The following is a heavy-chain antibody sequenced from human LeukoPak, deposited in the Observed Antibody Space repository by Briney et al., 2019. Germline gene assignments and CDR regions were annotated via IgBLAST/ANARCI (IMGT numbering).Heavy chain of an antibody. Sequence: GGSLRLSCAASGFTFSSYGMSWVRQAPGKGLEWVSAISGSGGSTYYADSVKGRFTISRDNSKNTLYLQMNSLRAEDTAVYYCAKLSHSSGYPTHFDYWGQGTLVTVSS. CDR1: GFTFSSYG. J-gene: IGHJ4*02. CDR2: ISGSGGST. CDR3: AKLSHSSGYPTHFDY. D-gene: IGHD3-22*01. V-gene: IGHV3-23*01.